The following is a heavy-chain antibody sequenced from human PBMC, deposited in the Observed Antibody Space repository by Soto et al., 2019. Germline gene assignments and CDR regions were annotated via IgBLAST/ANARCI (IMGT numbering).Heavy chain of an antibody. V-gene: IGHV4-31*03. CDR3: ARDGGFWSGYYKYGMDV. Sequence: PSETLSLTCTVSGGSISSGGYYWSWIRQHPGKGLEWIGYIYYSGSTYYNPSLKSRVTISVDTSKNQFSLKLSSVTAADTAVYYCARDGGFWSGYYKYGMDVWGQGTTVTVSS. J-gene: IGHJ6*02. CDR2: IYYSGST. CDR1: GGSISSGGYY. D-gene: IGHD3-3*01.